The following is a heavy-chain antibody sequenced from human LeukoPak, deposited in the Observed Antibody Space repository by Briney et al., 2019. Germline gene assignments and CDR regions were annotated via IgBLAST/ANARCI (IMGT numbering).Heavy chain of an antibody. CDR1: GFTFKTFW. Sequence: GGSLRLSCVASGFTFKTFWMSWVRQAPGRGLEGVANRKEDGSDKYYVDSVKDRFAISRDNAKNSLFLQMNSLGVEDTAVYFCARYRGSYDLSTPRLDYWGQGASVTVTS. J-gene: IGHJ4*02. CDR2: RKEDGSDK. V-gene: IGHV3-7*01. D-gene: IGHD3-16*01. CDR3: ARYRGSYDLSTPRLDY.